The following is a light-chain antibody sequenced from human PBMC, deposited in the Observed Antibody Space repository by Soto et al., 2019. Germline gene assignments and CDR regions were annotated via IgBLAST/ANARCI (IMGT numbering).Light chain of an antibody. CDR2: EVS. CDR1: SSDVGSYNR. J-gene: IGLJ2*01. CDR3: AAWDDSLSGVV. Sequence: QSALTQPPSVSGSPGQSVTISCTGTSSDVGSYNRVSWYQQPPGTAPKLMIYEVSTRPSGVPDRFSGSKSGNTASLTISGLWSEDETDYYCAAWDDSLSGVVFGGGTKLTVL. V-gene: IGLV2-18*01.